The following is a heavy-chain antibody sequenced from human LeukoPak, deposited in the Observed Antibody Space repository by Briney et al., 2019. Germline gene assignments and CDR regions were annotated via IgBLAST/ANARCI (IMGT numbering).Heavy chain of an antibody. J-gene: IGHJ6*03. CDR3: AKSPVVGYYYYMDV. D-gene: IGHD1-26*01. Sequence: GRSLRLSCTGSGFTFSSYAMLWVRQAPGKGLEWVAIISYDGSDKYFADSVKGRFTISRDNSKNTLYLQMNSLRAEDTAVYYCAKSPVVGYYYYMDVWGKGTTVTVSS. V-gene: IGHV3-30*07. CDR2: ISYDGSDK. CDR1: GFTFSSYA.